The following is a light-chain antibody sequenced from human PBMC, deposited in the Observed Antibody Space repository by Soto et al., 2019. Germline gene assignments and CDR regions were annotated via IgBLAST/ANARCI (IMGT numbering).Light chain of an antibody. CDR1: QSVSSN. V-gene: IGKV3-15*01. CDR3: QQYNNWTPT. J-gene: IGKJ5*01. Sequence: EIVMTQSPATLSVSPGERATLSCRASQSVSSNLAWYQQKPGQVPRLLIYGASTRATGITARFSGSRSETEFTLTISSLQSEDFADYYCQQYNNWTPTFGQGTRLEIK. CDR2: GAS.